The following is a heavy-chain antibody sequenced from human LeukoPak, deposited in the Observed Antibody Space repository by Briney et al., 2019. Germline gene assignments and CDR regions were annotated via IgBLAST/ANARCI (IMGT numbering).Heavy chain of an antibody. J-gene: IGHJ6*02. CDR1: GFTFGFYY. CDR2: MFDDVRK. V-gene: IGHV3-53*01. Sequence: PGGSLKLSVQVSGFTFGFYYMSWFGQPPGKGLGWVWLMFDDVRKYYPDSLRGRFTISRDISSNTLYLEMSSLRAEDTARYYCARAPPYYYDSRGYHYERGNYHYGMDVWGQGTTVIVS. D-gene: IGHD3-22*01. CDR3: ARAPPYYYDSRGYHYERGNYHYGMDV.